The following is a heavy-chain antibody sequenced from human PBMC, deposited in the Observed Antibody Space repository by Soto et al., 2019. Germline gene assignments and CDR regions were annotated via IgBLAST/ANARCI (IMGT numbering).Heavy chain of an antibody. V-gene: IGHV1-18*01. CDR2: ISAYNGNT. J-gene: IGHJ5*02. Sequence: EASVKVSCKASGYTFTSYGISWVRQAPGQGLEWMGWISAYNGNTNYAQKLQGRVTMTTDTSTSTAYMELRSLRSDDTAVYYCARAARDYYGSGSSPFDPWGQGTLVTVSS. D-gene: IGHD3-10*01. CDR3: ARAARDYYGSGSSPFDP. CDR1: GYTFTSYG.